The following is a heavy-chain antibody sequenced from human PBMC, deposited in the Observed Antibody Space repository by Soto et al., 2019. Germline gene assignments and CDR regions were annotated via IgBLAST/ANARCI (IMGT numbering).Heavy chain of an antibody. J-gene: IGHJ6*02. D-gene: IGHD3-3*01. CDR1: GYTFTNYF. V-gene: IGHV1-46*01. CDR3: ARDPNYYDFWAGSYYDHGMDV. Sequence: QVQLVQSGAEVKKPGASVKVACKTSGYTFTNYFVHWVRQAPGQGLEWMGAINPGSRITNYALKFQGRVTMTRDTSPNTVYLELSSLRSEDTAVYSCARDPNYYDFWAGSYYDHGMDVWGQGTTVTVSS. CDR2: INPGSRIT.